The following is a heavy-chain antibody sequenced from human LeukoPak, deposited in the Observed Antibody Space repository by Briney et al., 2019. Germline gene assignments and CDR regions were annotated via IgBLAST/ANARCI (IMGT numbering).Heavy chain of an antibody. D-gene: IGHD3-10*01. V-gene: IGHV3-9*03. CDR1: GFTFDDYG. J-gene: IGHJ4*02. CDR2: ISWNSGSI. Sequence: PGGSLRLSCAASGFTFDDYGMSWVRRAPGKGLEWVSGISWNSGSIGYADSVKGRFTISRDNAKNSLYLQMNSLRAEDMALYYCAKGAYYGSGSLDYFDYWGQGTLVTVSS. CDR3: AKGAYYGSGSLDYFDY.